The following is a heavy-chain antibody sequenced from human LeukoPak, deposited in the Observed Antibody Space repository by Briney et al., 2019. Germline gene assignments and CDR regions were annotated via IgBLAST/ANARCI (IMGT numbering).Heavy chain of an antibody. V-gene: IGHV4-34*01. CDR3: ARTLAGVCYFDY. D-gene: IGHD2-8*01. J-gene: IGHJ4*02. CDR2: INHSGST. Sequence: SETLSLTCAVYGGSFSGYYWSWIRQPPGKGLEWIGEINHSGSTNYNPSLKSRVTISVDTSKNQFSLKLSSVTAADTAVYYCARTLAGVCYFDYWGQGTLVTVSS. CDR1: GGSFSGYY.